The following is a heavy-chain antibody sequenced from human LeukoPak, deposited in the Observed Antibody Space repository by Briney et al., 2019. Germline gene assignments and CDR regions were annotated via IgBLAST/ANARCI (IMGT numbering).Heavy chain of an antibody. CDR3: ARVGEQLALYYMDV. V-gene: IGHV4-59*01. CDR2: IYYSGST. J-gene: IGHJ6*03. CDR1: GGSISSYY. Sequence: PPGTLSLTCTVSGGSISSYYWSWIRQPPGKGLEWIGYIYYSGSTNYNPSLKSRVTISVDTSKNQFSLKLSSVTAADTAVYYCARVGEQLALYYMDVWGKGTTVTVSS. D-gene: IGHD6-13*01.